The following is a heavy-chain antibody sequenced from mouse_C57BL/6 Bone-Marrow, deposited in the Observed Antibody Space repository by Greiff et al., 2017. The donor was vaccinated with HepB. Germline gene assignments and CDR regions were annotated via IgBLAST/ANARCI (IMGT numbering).Heavy chain of an antibody. D-gene: IGHD1-1*01. CDR1: GFTFSSYG. V-gene: IGHV5-6*01. Sequence: EVMLVESGGDLVKPGGSLKLSCAASGFTFSSYGMSWVRQTPDKRLEWVATISSGGSYTYYPDSVKGRFTISRDNAKITLYLQMSSLNSEDTAMYYCARNYYYPYFGCWGQGTTLTVSS. J-gene: IGHJ2*01. CDR2: ISSGGSYT. CDR3: ARNYYYPYFGC.